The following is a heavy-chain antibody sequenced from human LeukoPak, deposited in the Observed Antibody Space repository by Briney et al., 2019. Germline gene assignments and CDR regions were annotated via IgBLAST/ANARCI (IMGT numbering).Heavy chain of an antibody. V-gene: IGHV3-11*01. Sequence: PGGSLRLSCAASGFTFSDYYMSWIRQAPGKGLEWVSYISGSGSTIYYADSVKGRFTISRDNAKNSLYLQMNSLRAEDTAVYYCARGVNYYDSSGPGNYFDYWGQGTLVTVSS. D-gene: IGHD3-22*01. CDR1: GFTFSDYY. J-gene: IGHJ4*02. CDR2: ISGSGSTI. CDR3: ARGVNYYDSSGPGNYFDY.